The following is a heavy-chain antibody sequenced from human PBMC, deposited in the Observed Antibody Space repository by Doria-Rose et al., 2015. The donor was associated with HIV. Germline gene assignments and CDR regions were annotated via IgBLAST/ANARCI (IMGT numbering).Heavy chain of an antibody. CDR1: GVSLSSPGMG. CDR3: ARIKSSRWYHKYYFDF. J-gene: IGHJ4*02. CDR2: IFSDDER. V-gene: IGHV2-26*01. Sequence: QITLKEPGPVLVKPTETLTLTCTASGVSLSSPGMGVSWTRQPPGKALEWLANIFSDDERSYITSLKSRLTISRGTSKRQVVLTMTDMDPVDTATYYCARIKSSRWYHKYYFDFWGQGTLVIVSA. D-gene: IGHD6-13*01.